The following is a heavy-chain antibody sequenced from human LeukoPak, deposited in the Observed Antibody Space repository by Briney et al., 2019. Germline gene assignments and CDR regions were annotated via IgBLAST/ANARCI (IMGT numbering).Heavy chain of an antibody. Sequence: ASVKVSCKASGYTFTGYYMHWVRQAPGQGLEWMGWMNPNSGNTGYAQKFQGRVTMTRNTSISTAYMELSSLRSEDTAVYYCARGSGFGELLWWGQGTLVTVSS. J-gene: IGHJ4*02. D-gene: IGHD3-10*01. V-gene: IGHV1-8*02. CDR2: MNPNSGNT. CDR1: GYTFTGYY. CDR3: ARGSGFGELLW.